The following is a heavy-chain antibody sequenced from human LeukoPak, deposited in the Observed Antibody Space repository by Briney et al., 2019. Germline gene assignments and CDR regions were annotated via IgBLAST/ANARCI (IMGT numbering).Heavy chain of an antibody. D-gene: IGHD6-25*01. J-gene: IGHJ4*02. CDR1: GYTFTRYF. CDR3: ARGTAAGVSSPNY. CDR2: INPNSGGT. V-gene: IGHV1-2*02. Sequence: ASVKVSCKASGYTFTRYFIHWVRQAPGRGLEWMGWINPNSGGTNYAQKFRGRVTMTRDTSISTAYMELSRLSSDDTAVYYCARGTAAGVSSPNYWGQGTLVTVSS.